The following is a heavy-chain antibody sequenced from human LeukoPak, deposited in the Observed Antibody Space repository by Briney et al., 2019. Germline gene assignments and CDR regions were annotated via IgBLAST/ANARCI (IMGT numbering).Heavy chain of an antibody. Sequence: KTSETLSLTCTVSGGSISSSSYYWGWIRQPPGKGLEWIGSIYYSGSTYYNPSLKSRVTISVDTSKNQFSLKLSSVTAADTAVYYCASESMITSRYFDYWGQGTLVTVSS. D-gene: IGHD1-20*01. J-gene: IGHJ4*02. V-gene: IGHV4-39*01. CDR3: ASESMITSRYFDY. CDR1: GGSISSSSYY. CDR2: IYYSGST.